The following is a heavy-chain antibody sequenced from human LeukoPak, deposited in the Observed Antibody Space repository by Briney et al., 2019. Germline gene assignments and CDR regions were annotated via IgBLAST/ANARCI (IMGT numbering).Heavy chain of an antibody. CDR2: INPNSGGT. V-gene: IGHV1-2*06. Sequence: ASVKVSCKASGYTFTGYYMHWVRQAPGQGLEWMGRINPNSGGTNYAQKFQGRVTMTRDTSISTAYMELSRLRSDDTAVYYCATKENWYPHRLYYFDYWGQGTLVTVSS. CDR1: GYTFTGYY. CDR3: ATKENWYPHRLYYFDY. D-gene: IGHD6-13*01. J-gene: IGHJ4*02.